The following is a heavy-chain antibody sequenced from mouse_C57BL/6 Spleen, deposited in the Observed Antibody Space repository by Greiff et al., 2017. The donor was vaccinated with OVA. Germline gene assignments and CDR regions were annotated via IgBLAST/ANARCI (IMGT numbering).Heavy chain of an antibody. Sequence: QVQLQQSGAELVRPGTSVKMSCKASGYTFTNYWIGWAKQRPGHGLEWIGYIYPGGGYTNYNEKFKGKATLTADKSSSTAYMQFSSLTSEDSAIYYCARYYYGSFFLDYWGQGTTLTVSS. CDR2: IYPGGGYT. D-gene: IGHD1-1*01. CDR3: ARYYYGSFFLDY. J-gene: IGHJ2*01. CDR1: GYTFTNYW. V-gene: IGHV1-63*01.